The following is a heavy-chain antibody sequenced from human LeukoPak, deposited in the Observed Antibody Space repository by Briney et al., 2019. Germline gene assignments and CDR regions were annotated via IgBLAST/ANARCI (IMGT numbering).Heavy chain of an antibody. J-gene: IGHJ4*02. Sequence: GGSLRLSCAASGFTFSSYAMHWVRQAPGQGLEWLANIKQDGGARYYVGSVKGRFTISSDSAKSLVYLQMDSLRAEDTATYYCARGYNGGSDYWGQGTLVTVSS. CDR3: ARGYNGGSDY. CDR2: IKQDGGAR. V-gene: IGHV3-7*01. CDR1: GFTFSSYA. D-gene: IGHD3-16*01.